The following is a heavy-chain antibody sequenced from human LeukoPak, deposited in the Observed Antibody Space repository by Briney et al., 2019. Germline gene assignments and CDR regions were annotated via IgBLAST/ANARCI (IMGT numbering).Heavy chain of an antibody. V-gene: IGHV4-4*02. CDR2: IYHSGTT. D-gene: IGHD3-10*01. J-gene: IGHJ4*02. Sequence: SEALSLTCTVSGGSTSSSNWWTWVRQPPGKGLEWIGEIYHSGTTNYNPSLKSRVTISVDKSKNQFSLKLSSVTAADTAVYYCARRDYYDSGSYALDYWGQGTLVTVSS. CDR1: GGSTSSSNW. CDR3: ARRDYYDSGSYALDY.